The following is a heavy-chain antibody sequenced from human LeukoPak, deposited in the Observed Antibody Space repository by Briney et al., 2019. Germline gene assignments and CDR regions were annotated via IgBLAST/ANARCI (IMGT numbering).Heavy chain of an antibody. J-gene: IGHJ5*02. V-gene: IGHV3-21*01. CDR1: GFTSRIFT. CDR2: ISSSSSYI. D-gene: IGHD4-17*01. Sequence: GGSLRLSLASSGFTSRIFTINCVPEPPGKGRKCGSSISSSSSYIYYADSVKGRFTISRDNAKNSLYLQMNSLRAEDTAVYYCARDPATTVTTQGGTWGQGTLVTVSS. CDR3: ARDPATTVTTQGGT.